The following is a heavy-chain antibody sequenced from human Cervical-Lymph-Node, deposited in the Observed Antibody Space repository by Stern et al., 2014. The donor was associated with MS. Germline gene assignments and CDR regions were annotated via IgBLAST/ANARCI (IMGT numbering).Heavy chain of an antibody. Sequence: QVQLVQSGAEVKKPGASVKVSCKASGYTFTSYDINWVRQATGQGLEWMGWMNPNSGDTGYGQKFKGRVTMTRNTSISTAYMELRSLRSDDTGVYYCARGRVDLIRALGIWGQGTMVTVSS. CDR3: ARGRVDLIRALGI. D-gene: IGHD3-16*01. CDR2: MNPNSGDT. CDR1: GYTFTSYD. J-gene: IGHJ3*02. V-gene: IGHV1-8*01.